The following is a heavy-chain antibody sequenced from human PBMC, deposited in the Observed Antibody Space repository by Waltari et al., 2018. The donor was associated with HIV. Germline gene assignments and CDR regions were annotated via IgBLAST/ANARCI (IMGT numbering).Heavy chain of an antibody. CDR3: AKEVVALPHYYYYGLDV. CDR1: GFTSSSSS. CDR2: ISSTSNTI. V-gene: IGHV3-48*04. D-gene: IGHD2-15*01. Sequence: EVQLVESGGGLVQPGGSLRLSCAASGFTSSSSSMNWVRQAPGKGLEWVSYISSTSNTIYYADSVKGRFTVSRDNAKNSLSLQMNSLRAEDTAVYFCAKEVVALPHYYYYGLDVWGQGTTVTVSS. J-gene: IGHJ6*02.